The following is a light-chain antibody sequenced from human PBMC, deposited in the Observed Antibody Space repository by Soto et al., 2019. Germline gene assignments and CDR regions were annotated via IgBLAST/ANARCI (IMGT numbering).Light chain of an antibody. CDR3: QQSDSSPA. Sequence: DIQMTQSPSSLSASVGDRVTITCRASHNINYYLNWYQHKPGKAPKLLIYAASSLQTGVLSRFSGDGSGTDFTLTISSLQPEDSATYYCQQSDSSPAFGQGTRV. J-gene: IGKJ2*01. CDR2: AAS. CDR1: HNINYY. V-gene: IGKV1-39*01.